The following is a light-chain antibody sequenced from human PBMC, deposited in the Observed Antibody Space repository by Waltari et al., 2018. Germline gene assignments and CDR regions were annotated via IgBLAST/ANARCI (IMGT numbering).Light chain of an antibody. J-gene: IGKJ1*01. CDR3: QHYVRLPVS. CDR1: QSVSRS. Sequence: DIVLTQSPGPLSLSPGERVTLSCRASQSVSRSLAWYQQKPGQAPRLLIYGASSRATGVPDRFSGSGSGTDFSLTISRLEPEDFAVYYCQHYVRLPVSFGQGTKVEIK. V-gene: IGKV3-20*01. CDR2: GAS.